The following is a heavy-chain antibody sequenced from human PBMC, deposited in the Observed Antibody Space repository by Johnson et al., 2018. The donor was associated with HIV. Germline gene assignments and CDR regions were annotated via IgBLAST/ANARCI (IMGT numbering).Heavy chain of an antibody. CDR1: GFTVSSNY. J-gene: IGHJ3*02. D-gene: IGHD3-10*01. Sequence: VQLVEYGGGLIQPGGSLRLSCAASGFTVSSNYMSWVRQAPGKGLEWVSAISDSGGSTNYADSVKGRFTISRDNSKNTLYLQMNSLRAEDTALYYCAKDIGAQYTFGDAFDIWGQGTMVTVSS. CDR3: AKDIGAQYTFGDAFDI. CDR2: SDSGGST. V-gene: IGHV3-53*01.